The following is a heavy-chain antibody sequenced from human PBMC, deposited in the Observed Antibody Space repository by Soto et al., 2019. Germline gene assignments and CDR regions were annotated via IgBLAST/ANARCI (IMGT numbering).Heavy chain of an antibody. CDR2: IYPGDSDT. D-gene: IGHD2-2*01. J-gene: IGHJ5*02. CDR3: ARGYCTTTICDPWFDP. CDR1: GYSFTSYW. V-gene: IGHV5-51*01. Sequence: GESLKISCTGVGYSFTSYWIGWVRQMPGKGLEWMGIIYPGDSDTRYSPSFQGRVTISADKSITTAYLQWNSLKASDTAMYYCARGYCTTTICDPWFDPWGQGTLVTVSS.